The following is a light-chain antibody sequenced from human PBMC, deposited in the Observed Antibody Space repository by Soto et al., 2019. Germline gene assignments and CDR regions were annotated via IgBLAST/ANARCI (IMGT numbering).Light chain of an antibody. V-gene: IGKV1-5*03. CDR2: EAS. Sequence: DIQMTQSPSALSASVGDRVTITVRASQSINSWLAWYQQKSGKAPKLRLYEASSLESGVFSRFSGSGSGTEFTLIISSLQPDDFATYYCQQYNSYPLTFGGGTKVDIK. CDR3: QQYNSYPLT. J-gene: IGKJ4*01. CDR1: QSINSW.